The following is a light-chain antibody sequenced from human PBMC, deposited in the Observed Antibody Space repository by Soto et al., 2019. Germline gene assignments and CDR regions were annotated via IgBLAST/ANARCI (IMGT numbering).Light chain of an antibody. CDR2: GAS. J-gene: IGKJ4*01. CDR1: QRVHSN. CDR3: AQYNNWPHT. Sequence: EIFMTQSPATLSVSPGEGATVSCRASQRVHSNLALDQQKPGQAPRLLIYGASTRATGIPARFTGSGSGTYFTLNISSLQSEDFVVYYCAQYNNWPHTFCGGTKVEIK. V-gene: IGKV3-15*01.